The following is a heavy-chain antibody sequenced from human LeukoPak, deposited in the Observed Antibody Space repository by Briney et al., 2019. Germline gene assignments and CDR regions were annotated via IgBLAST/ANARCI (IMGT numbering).Heavy chain of an antibody. CDR3: ARDRPGRYCSSTSCYTASPFDP. D-gene: IGHD2-2*02. J-gene: IGHJ5*02. Sequence: AASVKVSCKASGFTFTRSAMQWVRQARGQRLEWIGWIVVGSGNTKYAQKFQERVTITRDMSTGTAYMELSSLRSEDTAVYYCARDRPGRYCSSTSCYTASPFDPWGQGTLVIVSS. CDR1: GFTFTRSA. V-gene: IGHV1-58*02. CDR2: IVVGSGNT.